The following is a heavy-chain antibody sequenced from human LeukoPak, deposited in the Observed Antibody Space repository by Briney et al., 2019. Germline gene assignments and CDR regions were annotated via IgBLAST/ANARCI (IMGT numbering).Heavy chain of an antibody. D-gene: IGHD3-22*01. Sequence: PGGSLRLSCAASAFTFSDYAMSWVRQAPGKGLEWVSAISGSGGSTYYADSVKGRFTISRDNSKNTLYLQMNSLRAEDTAVYYCAKDQKYRYYYDSSGYLFDYWGQGTLVTVSS. CDR1: AFTFSDYA. V-gene: IGHV3-23*01. CDR3: AKDQKYRYYYDSSGYLFDY. J-gene: IGHJ4*02. CDR2: ISGSGGST.